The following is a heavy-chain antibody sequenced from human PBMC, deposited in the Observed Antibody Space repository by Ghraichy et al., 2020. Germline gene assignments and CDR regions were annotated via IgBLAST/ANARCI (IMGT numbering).Heavy chain of an antibody. CDR1: GFTFSSYW. D-gene: IGHD5-24*01. V-gene: IGHV3-74*01. Sequence: GGSLRLSCAASGFTFSSYWMHWVRQAPGKGLVWVSRINSDGSSTSYADSVKSRFTISRDNAKNTLYLQMNSLRAEDTAVYYCARRKGRDGYNAYYYYGMDVWGQGTTVTVSS. CDR2: INSDGSST. J-gene: IGHJ6*02. CDR3: ARRKGRDGYNAYYYYGMDV.